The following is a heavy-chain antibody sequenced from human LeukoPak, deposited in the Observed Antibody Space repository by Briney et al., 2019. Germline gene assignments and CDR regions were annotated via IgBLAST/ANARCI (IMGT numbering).Heavy chain of an antibody. J-gene: IGHJ4*02. CDR2: IYYSGST. D-gene: IGHD2-15*01. V-gene: IGHV4-39*01. CDR3: ARLQRQVVAAIEPFYCFDS. CDR1: GVSISSTRYF. Sequence: SETLSLTCSVSGVSISSTRYFWGWIRQPPGKGLEWIGTIYYSGSTYYNPSLKSRVTISVDTSTNQFSLKLTSVTAADTAVYYCARLQRQVVAAIEPFYCFDSWGQGTLITVSS.